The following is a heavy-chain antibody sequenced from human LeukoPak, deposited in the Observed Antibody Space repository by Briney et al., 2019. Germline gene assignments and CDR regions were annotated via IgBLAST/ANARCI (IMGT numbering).Heavy chain of an antibody. CDR3: AALAPHRPLDY. V-gene: IGHV3-7*03. CDR1: GFTFSNFW. J-gene: IGHJ4*02. CDR2: IKQDETEK. Sequence: GGSLRLYCTASGFTFSNFWMGWVRQAPGKGLEWVANIKQDETEKFYLGSVKGRFTISRDNAKNSLYLQMNSLRVEDTALYYCAALAPHRPLDYWGQGTLVTVSS. D-gene: IGHD1-14*01.